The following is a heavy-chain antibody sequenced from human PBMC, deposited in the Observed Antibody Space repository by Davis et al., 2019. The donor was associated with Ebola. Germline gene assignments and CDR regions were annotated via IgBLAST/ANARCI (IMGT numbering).Heavy chain of an antibody. D-gene: IGHD6-19*01. CDR3: AKEGIAVAGRGKYYYGMDV. V-gene: IGHV3-74*01. Sequence: GESLKISCAASVFTFSSYWMPWVRQTPGKGLVWFARIKSDGSTTIYADSVKDRFTISRDNAKNTLYLQMNSLRVEDTALYYCAKEGIAVAGRGKYYYGMDVWGQGTTVTVSS. CDR1: VFTFSSYW. J-gene: IGHJ6*02. CDR2: IKSDGSTT.